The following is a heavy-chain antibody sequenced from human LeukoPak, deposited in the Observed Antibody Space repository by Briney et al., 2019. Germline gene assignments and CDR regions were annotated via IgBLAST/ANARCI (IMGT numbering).Heavy chain of an antibody. Sequence: GGSLRLSCAASGFTFSTYNMNWVRQAPGKGLEWVSSITSSSTYIYYADSVKGRFTISRDNAKNSLYLQMNSLRAEDTAVYYCAKDLRLEFDPWGQGTLVTVSS. CDR1: GFTFSTYN. CDR2: ITSSSTYI. V-gene: IGHV3-21*01. CDR3: AKDLRLEFDP. J-gene: IGHJ5*02. D-gene: IGHD4-17*01.